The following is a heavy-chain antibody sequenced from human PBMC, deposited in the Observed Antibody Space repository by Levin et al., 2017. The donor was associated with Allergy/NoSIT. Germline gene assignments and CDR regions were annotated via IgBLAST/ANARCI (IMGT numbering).Heavy chain of an antibody. D-gene: IGHD3-10*01. CDR2: ISAYNGNT. V-gene: IGHV1-18*01. J-gene: IGHJ3*02. CDR1: GYTFTSYA. CDR3: ARDSLGRHYYGSGSYYYPSDAFDI. Sequence: GESLKISCRASGYTFTSYAISWVRQAPGQGLEWMGWISAYNGNTNYAQNLQGRVTMTTDTSTSTAYMELRSLRSDDTAVYYCARDSLGRHYYGSGSYYYPSDAFDIWGQGTMVTVSS.